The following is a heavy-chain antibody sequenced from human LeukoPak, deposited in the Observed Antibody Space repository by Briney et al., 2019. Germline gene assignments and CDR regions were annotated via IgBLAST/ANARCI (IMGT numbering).Heavy chain of an antibody. CDR1: GFTFSSYS. V-gene: IGHV3-48*02. CDR2: ISSSSTTI. CDR3: ASLYGSGSYYFKDYYYYYGMDV. D-gene: IGHD3-10*01. Sequence: PGGSLRLSCAASGFTFSSYSMNWVRQAPGKGLEWFSYISSSSTTIYYTDSVKGRFTISRDNAKNSLYLQMNSLREEDTAVYYCASLYGSGSYYFKDYYYYYGMDVWGQGTTVTVSS. J-gene: IGHJ6*02.